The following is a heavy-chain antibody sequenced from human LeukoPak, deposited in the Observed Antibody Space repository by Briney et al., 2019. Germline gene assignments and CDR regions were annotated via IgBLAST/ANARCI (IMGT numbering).Heavy chain of an antibody. CDR1: GFTFSSYG. J-gene: IGHJ4*02. CDR3: AKEAYCGGDCFTYYYDSSGPFDY. Sequence: PGGSLRLSCAVSGFTFSSYGMHWVRQAPGKGLEWVAFIRYDGSNKYYADSVKGRFTISRDNSKNTLYLQMNSLRAEDTAVYYCAKEAYCGGDCFTYYYDSSGPFDYWGQGTLVTVSS. CDR2: IRYDGSNK. D-gene: IGHD3-22*01. V-gene: IGHV3-30*02.